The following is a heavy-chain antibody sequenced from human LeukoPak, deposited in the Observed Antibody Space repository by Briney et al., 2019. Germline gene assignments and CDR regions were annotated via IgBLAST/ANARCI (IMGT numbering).Heavy chain of an antibody. CDR1: GFTFGIYA. Sequence: GGSLRLSCAASGFTFGIYAMSWVRQAPGKGLEWVANIKQDGSEKYYVDSVKGRFTISRDNAKYSLYLQMDSLRAEDTAVYYCARDKRTGDSYFDSWGQGTLVTVSS. CDR3: ARDKRTGDSYFDS. D-gene: IGHD7-27*01. CDR2: IKQDGSEK. V-gene: IGHV3-7*01. J-gene: IGHJ4*02.